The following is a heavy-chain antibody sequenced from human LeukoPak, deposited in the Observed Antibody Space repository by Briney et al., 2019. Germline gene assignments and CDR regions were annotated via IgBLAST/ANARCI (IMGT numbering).Heavy chain of an antibody. D-gene: IGHD3-9*01. CDR2: IKIKTDGGTT. J-gene: IGHJ6*03. Sequence: KPGGSLRLSCAASGFTFSNAWMSWVRQAPGKGLEWVGRIKIKTDGGTTDYAAPVKGRFTISRDDSKNTLYLQMNSLKTEDTALYYCTTATIFPTHFRDYYYMDVWGKGTTVTVSS. CDR3: TTATIFPTHFRDYYYMDV. V-gene: IGHV3-15*01. CDR1: GFTFSNAW.